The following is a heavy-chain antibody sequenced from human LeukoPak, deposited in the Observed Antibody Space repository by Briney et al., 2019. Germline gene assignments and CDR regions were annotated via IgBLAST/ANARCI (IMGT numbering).Heavy chain of an antibody. V-gene: IGHV3-53*04. J-gene: IGHJ6*02. CDR2: IYSGGST. CDR3: ARDLLLWFGELFDYYGMDV. CDR1: GFTVSSNY. D-gene: IGHD3-10*01. Sequence: PGGSLRLSCAASGFTVSSNYMSWVRQAPGKGLEWVSVIYSGGSTYYADSVKGRFTISRHNSKNTLYLQMNSLRAEDTAVYYCARDLLLWFGELFDYYGMDVWGQGATVTVSS.